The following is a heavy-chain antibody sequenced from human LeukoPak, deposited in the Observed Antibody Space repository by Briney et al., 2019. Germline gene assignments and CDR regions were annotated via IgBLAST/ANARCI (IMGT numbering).Heavy chain of an antibody. CDR1: GFTFSDHY. J-gene: IGHJ5*02. CDR2: TRNKANSYTT. Sequence: GGSLRLSCAASGFTFSDHYMDWVRQAPGKGLEWVGRTRNKANSYTTEYAASVKGRFTISRDDSKNSLYLQMNSLKTEDTAVYYCAREESGYSYGYHWGQGTLVTVSS. V-gene: IGHV3-72*01. CDR3: AREESGYSYGYH. D-gene: IGHD5-18*01.